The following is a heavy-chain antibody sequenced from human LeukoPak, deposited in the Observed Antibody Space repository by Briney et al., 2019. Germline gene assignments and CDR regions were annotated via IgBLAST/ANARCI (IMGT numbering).Heavy chain of an antibody. Sequence: GGSLRLSCAASGFTFSIYWMHWVRQAPGKGLVWVSRINSDGSSTSYADSVKGRFTISRDNAKNTLYLQMNSLRAEHTAVYYCARKKATDYYYYYYGMDVWGQGTTVTVSS. J-gene: IGHJ6*02. CDR1: GFTFSIYW. D-gene: IGHD5-24*01. CDR2: INSDGSST. CDR3: ARKKATDYYYYYYGMDV. V-gene: IGHV3-74*01.